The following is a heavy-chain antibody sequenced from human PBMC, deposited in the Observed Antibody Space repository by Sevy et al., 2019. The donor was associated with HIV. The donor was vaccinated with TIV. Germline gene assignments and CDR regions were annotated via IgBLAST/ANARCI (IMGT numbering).Heavy chain of an antibody. D-gene: IGHD6-13*01. J-gene: IGHJ4*02. CDR1: GFTFSSYS. V-gene: IGHV3-48*01. CDR3: ARGVTPSGIANAFDY. Sequence: GGSLRLSCAASGFTFSSYSMNWVRQAPGKGLEWVSYISSSSSTIYYADSVKGRFTISRDNAKNSLYLQMNSLRAEDTAVYYCARGVTPSGIANAFDYWGQGTLVTVSS. CDR2: ISSSSSTI.